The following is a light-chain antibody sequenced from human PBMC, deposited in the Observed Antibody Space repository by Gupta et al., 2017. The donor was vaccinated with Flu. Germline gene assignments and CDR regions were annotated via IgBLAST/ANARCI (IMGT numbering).Light chain of an antibody. V-gene: IGLV4-69*02. Sequence: QLVLTHSPSASASLGDPVTLICTMNSGYTRDAIACHQQQPEKGPRFLMKLDRDGSHSRWDGIPYRFSGSSAEAERYLTISNIHAEDEAYYYCQSWNTDIRVFGGGTRLTVL. CDR2: LDRDGSH. CDR3: QSWNTDIRV. CDR1: SGYTRDA. J-gene: IGLJ3*02.